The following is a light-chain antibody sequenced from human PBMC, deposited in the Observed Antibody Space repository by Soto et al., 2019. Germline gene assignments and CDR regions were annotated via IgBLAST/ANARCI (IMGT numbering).Light chain of an antibody. CDR1: SSDVGGYNY. CDR3: SSYAGSSNV. Sequence: QSALTQPPSASGSPGQSVAISCTGTSSDVGGYNYVSWYQQHPGKAPKLMIYEVNKRPSGVPDRFSGSKSGNPASLTVSGLQAADEADYYCSSYAGSSNVFGTGTKVTVL. J-gene: IGLJ1*01. CDR2: EVN. V-gene: IGLV2-8*01.